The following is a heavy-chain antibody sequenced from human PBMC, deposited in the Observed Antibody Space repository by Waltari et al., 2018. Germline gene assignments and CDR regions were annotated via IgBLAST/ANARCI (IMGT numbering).Heavy chain of an antibody. CDR3: ARVDRRRVVGPISFLCFFDY. J-gene: IGHJ4*02. CDR1: GYTFTDYY. Sequence: QVQLVQSGAEVNKPGASVKVSCRASGYTFTDYYIHWVRQAPGQGLEWMGWINPKSGGTNYAQNFQCRVTMTRDTSISTAYLELSGLLSDDTAVYYCARVDRRRVVGPISFLCFFDYWGQGTLVTVSS. D-gene: IGHD3-16*02. CDR2: INPKSGGT. V-gene: IGHV1-2*02.